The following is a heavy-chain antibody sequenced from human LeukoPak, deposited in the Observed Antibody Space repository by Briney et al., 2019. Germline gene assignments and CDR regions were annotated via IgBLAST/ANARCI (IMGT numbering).Heavy chain of an antibody. CDR3: AKDHQIGCGYFDY. Sequence: GGSQRLSCAASGFTLTRYDMNWVRQAPGKGLEWVSDIGGSGGSTYYTDSGKRRFTISRDNPKNTLYLQMNSLRAEDTAVYYCAKDHQIGCGYFDYWGQGTLVTVSS. V-gene: IGHV3-23*01. J-gene: IGHJ4*02. D-gene: IGHD2-15*01. CDR2: IGGSGGST. CDR1: GFTLTRYD.